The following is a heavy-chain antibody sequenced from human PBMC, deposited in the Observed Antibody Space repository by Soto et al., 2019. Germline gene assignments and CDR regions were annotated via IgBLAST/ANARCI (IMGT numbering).Heavy chain of an antibody. CDR3: AREFWFGGAAAGITYYYYGMDV. Sequence: QVQLVQSGAEVKKPGASVKVSCKASGYTFTSYAMHWVRQAPGQRLEWMGWINAGNGNTKYSQKFQGRVTITRDTSASTAYMELSSLRSEDTAVYYCAREFWFGGAAAGITYYYYGMDVWGQGTTVTVSS. V-gene: IGHV1-3*01. D-gene: IGHD6-13*01. CDR1: GYTFTSYA. J-gene: IGHJ6*02. CDR2: INAGNGNT.